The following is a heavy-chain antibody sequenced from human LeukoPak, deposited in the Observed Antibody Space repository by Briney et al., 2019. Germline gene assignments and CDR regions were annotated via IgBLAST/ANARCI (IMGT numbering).Heavy chain of an antibody. CDR3: ARDGVENSSWSPLAF. Sequence: SETLSLTCTVSGASISSYYWSWVRQPAGEGLEWIGRIYTSGSTNYNPSLKTRVTMSVDTSKNQFSLKRTSGTPGETAVYYCARDGVENSSWSPLAFWGPGTPVTVSS. D-gene: IGHD6-13*01. V-gene: IGHV4-4*07. CDR2: IYTSGST. J-gene: IGHJ4*02. CDR1: GASISSYY.